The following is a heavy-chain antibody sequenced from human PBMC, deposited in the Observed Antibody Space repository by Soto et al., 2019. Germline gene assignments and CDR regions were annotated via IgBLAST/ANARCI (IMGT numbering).Heavy chain of an antibody. CDR1: GFTFSSYS. V-gene: IGHV3-48*01. CDR2: ISSSSSTI. CDR3: ARDRRNIVLMVYALDAFGI. J-gene: IGHJ3*02. Sequence: GGSLRLSCAVSGFTFSSYSMNWVRQAPGKGLEWVSYISSSSSTIYYADSVKGRFTISRDNAKNSLYLQMNSLRAEDTAVYYCARDRRNIVLMVYALDAFGIWGQGTMVTVSS. D-gene: IGHD2-8*01.